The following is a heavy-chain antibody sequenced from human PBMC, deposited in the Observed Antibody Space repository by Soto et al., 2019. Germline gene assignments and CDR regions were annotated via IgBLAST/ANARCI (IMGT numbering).Heavy chain of an antibody. D-gene: IGHD1-26*01. J-gene: IGHJ4*02. CDR2: ISGSGGST. CDR3: AKDFESGNLIGYFDY. V-gene: IGHV3-23*01. CDR1: GFTFSSYA. Sequence: SGGSLRLSCAASGFTFSSYAMSWVRQAPGKGLEWVSAISGSGGSTYYADSVKGRFTISRDNSKNTLYLQMNSLRAEDTAVYYCAKDFESGNLIGYFDYWGQGTLVTVSS.